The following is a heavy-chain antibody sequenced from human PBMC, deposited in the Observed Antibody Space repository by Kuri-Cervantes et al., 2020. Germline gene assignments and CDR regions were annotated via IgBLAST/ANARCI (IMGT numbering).Heavy chain of an antibody. CDR2: IYYSGST. J-gene: IGHJ5*02. CDR3: ARGGGSGSYNWFDP. D-gene: IGHD3-10*01. CDR1: GGSISSGGYY. V-gene: IGHV4-31*03. Sequence: LRLSCTVSGGSISSGGYYWSWIRQHPGKGLERIGYIYYSGSTYYNPSLKSRVTISVDTSKNQFSLKLSSVTAADTAVYYCARGGGSGSYNWFDPWGQGTLVTVSS.